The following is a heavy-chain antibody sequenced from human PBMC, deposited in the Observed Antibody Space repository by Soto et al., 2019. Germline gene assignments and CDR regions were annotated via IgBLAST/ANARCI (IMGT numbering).Heavy chain of an antibody. D-gene: IGHD4-17*01. V-gene: IGHV5-51*03. CDR1: GYSFTSYW. J-gene: IGHJ6*02. CDR3: ARGTDDYGDYVHYYYYGMDV. Sequence: EVQLVQSGAEVKKPGESLKISCKGSGYSFTSYWIGWVRQMPGKGLEWMGIIYPGDSDTRYSPSFQGQVTISADKSISTAYPQWSSLKASDTAMYYCARGTDDYGDYVHYYYYGMDVWGQGTTVTVSS. CDR2: IYPGDSDT.